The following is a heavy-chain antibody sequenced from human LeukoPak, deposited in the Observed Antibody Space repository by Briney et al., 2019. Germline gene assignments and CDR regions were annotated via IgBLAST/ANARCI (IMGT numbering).Heavy chain of an antibody. D-gene: IGHD6-13*01. CDR3: ARARYSSSFDY. V-gene: IGHV1-2*06. J-gene: IGHJ4*02. CDR2: INPNSDGT. Sequence: ASVKVSCKASGYTFTGYYMHWVRQAPGQGLEWMGRINPNSDGTNYAQKFQGRVTMTRDTSISTAYMELSSLRSEDTAVYYCARARYSSSFDYWGQGTLVTVSS. CDR1: GYTFTGYY.